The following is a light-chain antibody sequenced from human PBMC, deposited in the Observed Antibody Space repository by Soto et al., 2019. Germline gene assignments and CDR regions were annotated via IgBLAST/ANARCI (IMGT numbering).Light chain of an antibody. V-gene: IGLV2-8*01. CDR1: NSDVGGYNY. Sequence: QSVLTQPPSASGSPGQSVTISCTGINSDVGGYNYVSWYQQHPGRAPKLMIYEVSKRPSGVPDRFSGSKSGNTASLTVSGLQAEDEADYYCSSYAGSNNLGFGGGTQLTVL. J-gene: IGLJ3*02. CDR3: SSYAGSNNLG. CDR2: EVS.